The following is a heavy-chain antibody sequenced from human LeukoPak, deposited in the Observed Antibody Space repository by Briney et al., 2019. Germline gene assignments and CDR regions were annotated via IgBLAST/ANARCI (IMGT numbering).Heavy chain of an antibody. J-gene: IGHJ4*02. Sequence: PGGSLRLSCAASGFTFSSYAMSWVRQAPGKGLEWVSGISNSGGNTYYADSVKGRFTISRDYSKNTLYLQMNSLRAEDTAVYYCAKDRVLVVPAAIFDYWGLGTLVTVSS. CDR2: ISNSGGNT. D-gene: IGHD2-2*01. V-gene: IGHV3-23*01. CDR1: GFTFSSYA. CDR3: AKDRVLVVPAAIFDY.